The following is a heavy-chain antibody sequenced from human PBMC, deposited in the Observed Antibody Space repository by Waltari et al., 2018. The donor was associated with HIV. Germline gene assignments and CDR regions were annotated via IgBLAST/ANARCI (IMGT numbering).Heavy chain of an antibody. V-gene: IGHV3-33*01. CDR2: VWDDGSTE. CDR1: GFTFSSYG. D-gene: IGHD3-10*01. J-gene: IGHJ6*02. CDR3: ARGGVLTDYYTMDV. Sequence: QVQLVASGGGVVQPGRYLRLSCAASGFTFSSYGMHWVRQAPGKGRGGVAVVWDDGSTEYYADSVKGRFSISRDNSKNTRYLQRNSLRGEDTAVYCWARGGVLTDYYTMDVWGQGTTVTVSS.